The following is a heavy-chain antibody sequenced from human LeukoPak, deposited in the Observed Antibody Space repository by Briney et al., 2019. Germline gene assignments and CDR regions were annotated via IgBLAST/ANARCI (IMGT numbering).Heavy chain of an antibody. Sequence: GGSLRLSCAASGFTFSGSDMHWVRQASGKGLEWVGRIRSKANSYATAYAASVKGRFTISRDDSKNTAYLQMNSLKTEDTAVYYCTRQKLGYCSSTSCSRKGYYYYYMDVWGKGTTVTVSS. J-gene: IGHJ6*03. D-gene: IGHD2-2*01. CDR2: IRSKANSYAT. V-gene: IGHV3-73*01. CDR1: GFTFSGSD. CDR3: TRQKLGYCSSTSCSRKGYYYYYMDV.